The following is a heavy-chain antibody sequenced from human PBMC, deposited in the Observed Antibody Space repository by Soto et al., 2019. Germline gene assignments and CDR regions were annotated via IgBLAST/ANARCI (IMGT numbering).Heavy chain of an antibody. CDR3: ARDRRDPGGYYYDSRRSYYYGMDV. CDR1: GFTFSSYS. J-gene: IGHJ6*02. CDR2: ISSSSSTI. V-gene: IGHV3-48*02. D-gene: IGHD3-22*01. Sequence: EVQLVESGGGLVQPGGSLRLSCAASGFTFSSYSMNWVRQAPGKGLEWVSYISSSSSTIYYADSVKGRFTISRDNAKNSLYRQMNSLRDEDTAVYYCARDRRDPGGYYYDSRRSYYYGMDVWGQGTTVTVSS.